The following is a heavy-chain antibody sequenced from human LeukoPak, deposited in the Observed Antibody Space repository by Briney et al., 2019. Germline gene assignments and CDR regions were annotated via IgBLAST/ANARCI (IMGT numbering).Heavy chain of an antibody. CDR3: ARNRHYYYYDMDV. J-gene: IGHJ6*02. CDR2: INSDGSST. Sequence: PGGSLRLSCAASGFTFSNYWMHWVRQAPGKGLVWVSRINSDGSSTSYADSVKGRFTISRDNAKNSLYLQMNSLRAEDTAVYYCARNRHYYYYDMDVWGQGTTVTVSS. CDR1: GFTFSNYW. V-gene: IGHV3-74*01. D-gene: IGHD1-14*01.